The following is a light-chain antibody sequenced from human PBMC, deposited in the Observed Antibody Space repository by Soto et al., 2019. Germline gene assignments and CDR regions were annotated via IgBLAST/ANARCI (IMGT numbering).Light chain of an antibody. V-gene: IGLV2-14*01. CDR2: DVS. CDR1: SSDVGGYNY. CDR3: SSYTSSSTLHV. J-gene: IGLJ1*01. Sequence: QSALTQPASVSGSPGQSITISCTGTSSDVGGYNYVSWYQQHPGKAPKLMIYDVSNRPSGVSNRFSGSKSGNTASLTISGLQAVDEADYYCSSYTSSSTLHVFVTGTMVTV.